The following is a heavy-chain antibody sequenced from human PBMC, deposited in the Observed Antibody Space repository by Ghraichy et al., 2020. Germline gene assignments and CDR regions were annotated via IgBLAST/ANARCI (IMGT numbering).Heavy chain of an antibody. CDR2: INRDGGDK. Sequence: GGSLRLSCEASGFRLSEYWMTWVRQAPGKGLEWVANINRDGGDKNYVDSVKGRFTISRDNAENSLYLEMNSLRDEDTAVYYCVRDFTATVLGVYIDRLDYWGHGTLVTGSS. CDR3: VRDFTATVLGVYIDRLDY. D-gene: IGHD2-15*01. V-gene: IGHV3-7*01. J-gene: IGHJ4*01. CDR1: GFRLSEYW.